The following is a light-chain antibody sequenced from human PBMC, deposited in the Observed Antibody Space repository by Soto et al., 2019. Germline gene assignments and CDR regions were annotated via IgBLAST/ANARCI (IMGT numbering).Light chain of an antibody. Sequence: EIVMTQSPATLSVSPGERATLSCRASQSVSSNLAWYQQKPGQAPRLLIYGASTRATGIPARFSGSGSGTEFTLTISSLQSEDFAVYYCQQYNNWPLTFGGGTNVETK. V-gene: IGKV3D-15*01. J-gene: IGKJ4*01. CDR2: GAS. CDR1: QSVSSN. CDR3: QQYNNWPLT.